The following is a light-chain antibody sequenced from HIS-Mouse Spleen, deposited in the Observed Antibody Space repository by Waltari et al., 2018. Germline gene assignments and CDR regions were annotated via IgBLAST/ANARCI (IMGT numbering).Light chain of an antibody. Sequence: QSALTQPASVSGSPGQSITNPCTGTNSAVRSSNLVRWYQQHPRKAPKLMIYEGSKRPSGVSNRFSGSKSGNTASLTISGLQAEDEADYYCCSYAGSSTWVFGGGTKLTVL. CDR3: CSYAGSSTWV. V-gene: IGLV2-23*01. CDR1: NSAVRSSNL. CDR2: EGS. J-gene: IGLJ3*02.